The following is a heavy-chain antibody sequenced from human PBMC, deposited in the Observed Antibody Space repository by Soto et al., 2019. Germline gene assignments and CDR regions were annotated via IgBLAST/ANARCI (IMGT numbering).Heavy chain of an antibody. Sequence: SETLSLTCTVSGGSISSGGYYWSWIRQHPGTGLEWIEHISYSGSTNYNPSLKSRVTISVDTSKNQFSLKLSSVTAADTAVYYCARGGYCSSTSCYAEENWFDPWGQGTLVTVSS. J-gene: IGHJ5*02. D-gene: IGHD2-2*01. V-gene: IGHV4-31*03. CDR2: ISYSGST. CDR3: ARGGYCSSTSCYAEENWFDP. CDR1: GGSISSGGYY.